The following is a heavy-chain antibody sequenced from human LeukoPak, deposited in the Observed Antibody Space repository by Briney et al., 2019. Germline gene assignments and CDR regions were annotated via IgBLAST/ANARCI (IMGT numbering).Heavy chain of an antibody. V-gene: IGHV1-2*06. CDR3: ARAYYYDSSGYSIIDY. CDR2: INPNSGGT. CDR1: GYTFTGYY. J-gene: IGHJ4*02. Sequence: ASVKASCKASGYTFTGYYMHWVRQAPGQGLEWMGRINPNSGGTNYAQKFQGRVTMTRDTSISTAYMELSRLRSDDTAVYYCARAYYYDSSGYSIIDYWGQGTLVTVSS. D-gene: IGHD3-22*01.